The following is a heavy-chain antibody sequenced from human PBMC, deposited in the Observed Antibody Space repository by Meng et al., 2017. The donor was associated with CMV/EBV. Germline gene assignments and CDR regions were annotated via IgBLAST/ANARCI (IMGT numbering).Heavy chain of an antibody. J-gene: IGHJ4*02. V-gene: IGHV3-30*02. D-gene: IGHD6-19*01. Sequence: GESLKISCAASGFIFSIYGMSWVRQAPGKGLEWVAFIDYDGRNKYLVDSVKGRFTISRDNSKNALYLQMNSLSAEDTAVYYCAKPIGVIEKSPQFEYWGQGTLVTVSS. CDR3: AKPIGVIEKSPQFEY. CDR1: GFIFSIYG. CDR2: IDYDGRNK.